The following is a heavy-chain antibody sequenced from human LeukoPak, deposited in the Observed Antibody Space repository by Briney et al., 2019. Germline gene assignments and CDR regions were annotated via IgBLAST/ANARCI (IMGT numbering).Heavy chain of an antibody. CDR3: AKKSAPGGGYSYGYAEYYFDY. J-gene: IGHJ4*02. CDR1: GFTFNTYS. Sequence: GGSLRLSCAASGFTFNTYSVNWVRQAPGKGLEWVSSISSGSSYIFYADSMKGRFTISRDNAKTSLYLQMNGLRAEDTAVYYCAKKSAPGGGYSYGYAEYYFDYWGQGTLVTVSS. V-gene: IGHV3-21*01. CDR2: ISSGSSYI. D-gene: IGHD5-18*01.